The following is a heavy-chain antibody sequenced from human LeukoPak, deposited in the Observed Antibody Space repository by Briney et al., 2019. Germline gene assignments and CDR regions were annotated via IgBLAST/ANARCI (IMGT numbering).Heavy chain of an antibody. CDR1: GFTSSDYY. J-gene: IGHJ4*02. V-gene: IGHV3-11*04. CDR3: ARALWLGEGFFDY. CDR2: ISSSGSTI. Sequence: GGSLRLSCAASGFTSSDYYMSWIRQAPGKGLEWVSHISSSGSTIYYADSMKGRLTIFRDNANNSLYLQMNSLRAEDTAVYYCARALWLGEGFFDYWGQGILVTVSS. D-gene: IGHD3-10*01.